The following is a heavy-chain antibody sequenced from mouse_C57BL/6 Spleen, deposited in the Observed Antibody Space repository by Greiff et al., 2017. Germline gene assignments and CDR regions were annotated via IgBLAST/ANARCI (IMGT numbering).Heavy chain of an antibody. D-gene: IGHD2-3*01. Sequence: QVQLQQSDAELVKPGASVKISCKVSGYTFTDHTIHWMKQRPEQGLEWIGYIYPRDGSTKYNEKFKGKATLTADKSSSTSYMQLISLTSEDSAVYFCARGASDGYCEWYVEVWGTAPTVTVS. CDR2: IYPRDGST. CDR3: ARGASDGYCEWYVEV. CDR1: GYTFTDHT. V-gene: IGHV1-78*01. J-gene: IGHJ1*03.